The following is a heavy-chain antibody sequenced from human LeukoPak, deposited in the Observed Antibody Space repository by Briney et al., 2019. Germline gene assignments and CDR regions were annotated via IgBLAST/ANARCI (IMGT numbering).Heavy chain of an antibody. CDR2: IYSGGST. D-gene: IGHD5-12*01. V-gene: IGHV3-53*04. CDR1: GFTFSSNY. Sequence: GGSLRLSCAASGFTFSSNYMSWVRQAPGKGLEWVSVIYSGGSTYYADSVKGRFTISRHNSKNTLYLQMNSLRAEDTAVYYCARGNPRDGYNEAFDYWGQGTLVTVSS. CDR3: ARGNPRDGYNEAFDY. J-gene: IGHJ4*02.